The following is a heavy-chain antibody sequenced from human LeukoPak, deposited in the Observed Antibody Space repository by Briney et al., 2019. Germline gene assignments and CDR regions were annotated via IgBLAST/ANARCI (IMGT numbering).Heavy chain of an antibody. Sequence: GGSLRLSCAASGFTFSSYAMSWVRQAPGKGLEWVSGISGSGGSTYYADFVKGRFTISRDNSKSMLYLQMNGLRPEDTAVYYCSRDGPRDYDILTALDYWGQGTVVSVSS. V-gene: IGHV3-23*01. CDR2: ISGSGGST. J-gene: IGHJ4*02. CDR1: GFTFSSYA. D-gene: IGHD3-9*01. CDR3: SRDGPRDYDILTALDY.